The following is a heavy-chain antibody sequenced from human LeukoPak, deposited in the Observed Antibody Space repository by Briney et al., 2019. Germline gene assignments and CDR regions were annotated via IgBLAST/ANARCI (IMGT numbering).Heavy chain of an antibody. CDR1: GGTFSSYA. Sequence: GASVKVSCKASGGTFSSYAISWVRQAPGQGLEWMGGIIPIFGTAIYAQKFQGRVTMTEDTSTDTAYMELSSLRSEDTAVYYCATASSSWNPYISMDVWGQGTTVTVSS. CDR2: IIPIFGTA. J-gene: IGHJ6*02. D-gene: IGHD6-13*01. V-gene: IGHV1-69*06. CDR3: ATASSSWNPYISMDV.